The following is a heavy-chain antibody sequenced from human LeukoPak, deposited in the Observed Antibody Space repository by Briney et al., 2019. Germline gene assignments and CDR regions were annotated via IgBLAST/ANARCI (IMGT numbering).Heavy chain of an antibody. J-gene: IGHJ6*02. D-gene: IGHD2-2*02. CDR3: ARDLYCSSTSCYSRYYYYGMDV. CDR2: IKQDGSEK. V-gene: IGHV3-7*03. Sequence: PGGSLRLSCAASGFTFSSYWMSWVRQAPGKGLEWVANIKQDGSEKYYVDSVKGRFTISRDNAKNSLYLQMNSLRAEDTAVYYCARDLYCSSTSCYSRYYYYGMDVWGQGTTVTVSS. CDR1: GFTFSSYW.